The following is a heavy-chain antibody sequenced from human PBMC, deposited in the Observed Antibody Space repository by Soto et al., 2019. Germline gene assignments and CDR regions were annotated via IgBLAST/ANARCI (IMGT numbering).Heavy chain of an antibody. CDR2: ISYDGSNK. J-gene: IGHJ4*02. CDR1: GFTFSTYG. D-gene: IGHD3-10*01. Sequence: QVQLVESGGGVVQSGRSLRLSCAASGFTFSTYGMHWVRQAPGKGLEWVAVISYDGSNKYYADSVKGRFTISRDNSQDTLSLQMNSPRAEDTAVYYCAKIIRRYGSGYDYWGQGTLVTVSP. V-gene: IGHV3-30*18. CDR3: AKIIRRYGSGYDY.